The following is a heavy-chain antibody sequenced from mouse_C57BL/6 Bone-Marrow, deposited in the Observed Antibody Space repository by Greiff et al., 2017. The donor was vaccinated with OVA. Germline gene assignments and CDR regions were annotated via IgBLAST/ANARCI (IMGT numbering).Heavy chain of an antibody. CDR1: GFTFSDYG. D-gene: IGHD1-1*01. CDR2: ISNLAYSI. J-gene: IGHJ1*03. CDR3: ARLRYYGSSYNWYFDV. V-gene: IGHV5-15*01. Sequence: EVQVVESGGGLVQPGGSLKLSCAASGFTFSDYGMAWVRQAPRKGPEWVAFISNLAYSIYYADTVTGRFTISRENAKNTLYLEMSSLRSEDTAMYYCARLRYYGSSYNWYFDVWGTGTTVTVSS.